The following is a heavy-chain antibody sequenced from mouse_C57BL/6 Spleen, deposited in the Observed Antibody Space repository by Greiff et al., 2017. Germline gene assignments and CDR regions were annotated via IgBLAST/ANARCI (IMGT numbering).Heavy chain of an antibody. D-gene: IGHD1-1*01. CDR3: TTGSSSAWFAY. J-gene: IGHJ3*01. V-gene: IGHV14-4*01. CDR2: IDPENGDT. Sequence: EVKVVESGAELVRPGASVKLSCTASGFNIKDDYMHWVKQRPEQGLEWIGWIDPENGDTEYASKFQGKATITADTSSNTAYLQLSSLTSEDTAVYYCTTGSSSAWFAYWGQGTLVTVSA. CDR1: GFNIKDDY.